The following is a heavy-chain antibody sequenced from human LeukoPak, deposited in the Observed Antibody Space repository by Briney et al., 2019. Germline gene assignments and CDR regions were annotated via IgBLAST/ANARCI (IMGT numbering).Heavy chain of an antibody. CDR2: IIPIFGTA. CDR1: GGTFSSYA. Sequence: SVKVSCKAPGGTFSSYAISWVRQAPGQGLEWMGGIIPIFGTANYAQKFQGRVTITTDESTSTAYMELSSLRSEDTAVYYCAIRYCSGGSCYSMMDYYYYMDVWGKGTTVTVSS. J-gene: IGHJ6*03. CDR3: AIRYCSGGSCYSMMDYYYYMDV. V-gene: IGHV1-69*05. D-gene: IGHD2-15*01.